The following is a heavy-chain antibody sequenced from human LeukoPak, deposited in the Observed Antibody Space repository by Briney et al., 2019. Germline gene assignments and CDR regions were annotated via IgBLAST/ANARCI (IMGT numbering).Heavy chain of an antibody. CDR1: GGSVSDSRNY. D-gene: IGHD6-13*01. V-gene: IGHV4-39*07. CDR2: FYHTGGK. CDR3: GNSHSSSWYDF. J-gene: IGHJ3*01. Sequence: NPSETLSLTCTVSGGSVSDSRNYWGWIRQPPGKGLEWIGSFYHTGGKYYSPSFRSRVIISEDTSKNQFSLYFHSVTAADTAVYFCGNSHSSSWYDFWGQGTMVTVSS.